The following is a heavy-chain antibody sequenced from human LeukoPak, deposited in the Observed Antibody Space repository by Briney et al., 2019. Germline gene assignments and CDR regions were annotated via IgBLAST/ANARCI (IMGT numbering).Heavy chain of an antibody. CDR3: ARGQTDYYDSSGYTGRYFDY. J-gene: IGHJ4*02. V-gene: IGHV4-34*01. Sequence: PSETLSLPCAVYGGSFRGYYWSWIRQPPGKGLEWIGEINHSGSTNYNPSLKSRVTISVDTSKNQFPLKLSSVTAADTAVYYCARGQTDYYDSSGYTGRYFDYWGQGTLVTVSS. D-gene: IGHD3-22*01. CDR1: GGSFRGYY. CDR2: INHSGST.